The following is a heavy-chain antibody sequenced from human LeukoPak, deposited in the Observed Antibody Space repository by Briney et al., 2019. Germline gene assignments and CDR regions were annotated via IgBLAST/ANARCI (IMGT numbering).Heavy chain of an antibody. CDR2: INPNSGGT. CDR1: GYTFTGYY. J-gene: IGHJ6*03. CDR3: ARAILPPPYYYYYMDV. D-gene: IGHD2-2*02. Sequence: ASVKVSCKASGYTFTGYYMHWVRQAPGQGLEWMGWINPNSGGTNYAQKFQGRVTMTRDTSISTAYMELSRLRSDDTAVYYCARAILPPPYYYYYMDVWGKGTTVTVSS. V-gene: IGHV1-2*02.